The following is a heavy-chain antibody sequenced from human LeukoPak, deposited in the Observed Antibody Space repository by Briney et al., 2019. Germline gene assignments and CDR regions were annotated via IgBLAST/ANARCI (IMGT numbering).Heavy chain of an antibody. Sequence: GGTLRLSCAASGFTFSDYYMIWIRQAPRKGLEWVSYISNSGSTKYYADSVQGRFTVSRDNAKKSLYLQMNSLRAEDAAVYYCARGSQSSSRGNWFDPWGQGTLVTVSS. CDR1: GFTFSDYY. CDR2: ISNSGSTK. J-gene: IGHJ5*02. D-gene: IGHD6-13*01. CDR3: ARGSQSSSRGNWFDP. V-gene: IGHV3-11*01.